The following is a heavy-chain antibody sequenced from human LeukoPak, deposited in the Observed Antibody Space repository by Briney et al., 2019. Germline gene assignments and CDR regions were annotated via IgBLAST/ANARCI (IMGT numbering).Heavy chain of an antibody. CDR2: INTNTGNP. V-gene: IGHV7-4-1*04. CDR3: ARLGTPTFYYYMDV. J-gene: IGHJ6*03. CDR1: GYTFSNYF. D-gene: IGHD1-14*01. Sequence: GASVKVSCKAPGYTFSNYFMNWVRQDPGQGLEWMGWINTNTGNPTYAQGFTGRFVFSLDTSVSMAYLQISSLKAEDTAVYYCARLGTPTFYYYMDVWGKGTTLTVSS.